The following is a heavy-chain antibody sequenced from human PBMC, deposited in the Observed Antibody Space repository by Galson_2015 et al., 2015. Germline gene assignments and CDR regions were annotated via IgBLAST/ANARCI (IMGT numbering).Heavy chain of an antibody. Sequence: SLRLSCAASGFTLDDYAMHWVRQAPGKGLEWVSGINWNSISIGYGDSVKGRFTISRDNAKNSLYLQMNSLRVEDTALYYCVKAKRSTVVPPAPFDYWGQGTLVTVSS. CDR2: INWNSISI. CDR1: GFTLDDYA. D-gene: IGHD2-2*01. J-gene: IGHJ4*02. V-gene: IGHV3-9*01. CDR3: VKAKRSTVVPPAPFDY.